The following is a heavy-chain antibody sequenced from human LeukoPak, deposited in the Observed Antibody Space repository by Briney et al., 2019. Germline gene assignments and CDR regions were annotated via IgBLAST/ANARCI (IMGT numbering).Heavy chain of an antibody. V-gene: IGHV4-59*08. J-gene: IGHJ4*02. CDR3: ARQSIAVAGVFDY. Sequence: SETLSLTCTVSGGSISSYYWSWIRQPPGKGLEWIGYIYYSGSTNYNPSLKSRVTISVDTSKNQFSLKLSSVAAADTAVYYCARQSIAVAGVFDYWGQGTLVTVSS. CDR1: GGSISSYY. D-gene: IGHD6-19*01. CDR2: IYYSGST.